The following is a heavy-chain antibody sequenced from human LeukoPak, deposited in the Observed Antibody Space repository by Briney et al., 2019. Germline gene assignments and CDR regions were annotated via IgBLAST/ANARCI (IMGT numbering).Heavy chain of an antibody. Sequence: GGSLRLSCATSRFTFSTYAMTWVRQAPGKGLEWVSDISATGATTYYADSVKGRFTISRDNSKSTLYLQMSGLRAEDTAVYYCANLEGGWRTRPLGYWGQGTLVTVSS. V-gene: IGHV3-23*01. CDR1: RFTFSTYA. CDR2: ISATGATT. CDR3: ANLEGGWRTRPLGY. D-gene: IGHD2-15*01. J-gene: IGHJ4*02.